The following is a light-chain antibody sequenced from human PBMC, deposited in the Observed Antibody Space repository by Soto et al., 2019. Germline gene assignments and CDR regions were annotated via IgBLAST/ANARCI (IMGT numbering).Light chain of an antibody. CDR3: TSYRRGPLYV. CDR1: SSDVGSYNL. J-gene: IGLJ1*01. CDR2: EGS. Sequence: QSVLTQPASVSGSPGQSITISCTGTSSDVGSYNLVSWYQQHPGKAPKLMIYEGSKRPSGVSNRFSGSKSGNTASLTISGLQAEDEADYYCTSYRRGPLYVFGTGTKLTVL. V-gene: IGLV2-14*02.